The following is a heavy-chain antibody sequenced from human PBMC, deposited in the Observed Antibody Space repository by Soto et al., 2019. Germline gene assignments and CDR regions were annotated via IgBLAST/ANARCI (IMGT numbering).Heavy chain of an antibody. CDR2: ISYDGSNK. Sequence: QVQLVESGGGVVQPGRSLRLSCAASGFTFSSYAMHWVRQAPGKGLEWVAVISYDGSNKYYADSVKGRFTISRDNSKNTRYLQMNSLRAEDTAVYYCASPKYQHDYGDYADYWGQGTLVTVSS. D-gene: IGHD4-17*01. V-gene: IGHV3-30-3*01. CDR3: ASPKYQHDYGDYADY. CDR1: GFTFSSYA. J-gene: IGHJ4*02.